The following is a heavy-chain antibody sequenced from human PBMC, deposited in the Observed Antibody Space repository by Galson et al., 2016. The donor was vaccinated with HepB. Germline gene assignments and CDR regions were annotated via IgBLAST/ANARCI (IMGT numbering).Heavy chain of an antibody. CDR2: VHTSGST. J-gene: IGHJ2*01. CDR1: GGSISSYF. Sequence: SETLSLTCTVSGGSISSYFWSWIRQPAGKGLEYIGHVHTSGSTNYIPSLNSRLTMSVDTSKSQSSLKLTSVTAADTAVYYCARERGYSTSSDWYFDLWGRGTLVTVSS. CDR3: ARERGYSTSSDWYFDL. D-gene: IGHD6-6*01. V-gene: IGHV4-4*07.